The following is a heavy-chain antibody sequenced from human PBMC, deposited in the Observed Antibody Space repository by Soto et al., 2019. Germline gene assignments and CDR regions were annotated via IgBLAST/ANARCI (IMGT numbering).Heavy chain of an antibody. J-gene: IGHJ4*02. CDR2: INHSGST. Sequence: SSETLSLTCAVYGGSFSGYYWSWIRQPPGKGLEWIGEINHSGSTNYNPSLKSRVTISVDTSKNQFSLKLSSVTAADTAVYYCARMRGYCSGGSCYAFYFDYWGQGTLVTVSS. V-gene: IGHV4-34*01. D-gene: IGHD2-15*01. CDR3: ARMRGYCSGGSCYAFYFDY. CDR1: GGSFSGYY.